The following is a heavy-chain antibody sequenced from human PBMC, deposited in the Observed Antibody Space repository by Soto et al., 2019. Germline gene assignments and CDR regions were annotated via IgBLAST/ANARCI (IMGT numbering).Heavy chain of an antibody. V-gene: IGHV3-74*01. Sequence: GGSLRLSCAASGFTFSRYWMHWVRQAPGKGLVWVSRIDSYGSRTSQVDSVEGRFTISRDNAKNTLYLQMNSLRAEDTAVYYCARGWVEGLSRQPPTGYWGQGTLVTVSS. CDR1: GFTFSRYW. J-gene: IGHJ4*02. D-gene: IGHD3-3*01. CDR3: ARGWVEGLSRQPPTGY. CDR2: IDSYGSRT.